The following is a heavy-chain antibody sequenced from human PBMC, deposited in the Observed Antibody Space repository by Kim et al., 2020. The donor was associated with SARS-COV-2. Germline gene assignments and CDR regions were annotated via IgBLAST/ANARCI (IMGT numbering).Heavy chain of an antibody. J-gene: IGHJ6*02. V-gene: IGHV4-34*01. CDR3: ARGDSSGYYYGMDV. D-gene: IGHD3-22*01. Sequence: PSLKSRVTISVDTSKNQFSLKLSAVTAADTAVYYCARGDSSGYYYGMDVWGQGTTVTVSS.